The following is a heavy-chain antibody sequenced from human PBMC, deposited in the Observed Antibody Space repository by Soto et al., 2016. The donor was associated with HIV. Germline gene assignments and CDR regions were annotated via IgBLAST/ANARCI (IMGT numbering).Heavy chain of an antibody. V-gene: IGHV3-21*01. D-gene: IGHD2-2*02. J-gene: IGHJ4*02. CDR2: ISSSSSYI. CDR1: GFTFSSYS. CDR3: ARGCSSTSCYTGR. Sequence: EVQLVESGGGLVKPGGSLRLSCAASGFTFSSYSMNWVRQAPGKGLEWVSSISSSSSYIYYADSVKGRFTISRDNAKNSLYLQMNSLRAEDTAVYYCARGCSSTSCYTGRWGQGTLVTVSS.